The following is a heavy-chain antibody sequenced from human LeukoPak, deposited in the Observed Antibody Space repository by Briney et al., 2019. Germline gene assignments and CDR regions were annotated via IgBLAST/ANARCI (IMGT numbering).Heavy chain of an antibody. Sequence: SETLSLTCTVSDYSISSGYYWGWIRQPPGKGLEWIGSIHDTGSTYYNPSLKSRVTISVDTSKNQFSLKMNSVTAADTAVYYCARRRWDTTTYYPFDYWGQGTLVTVSS. CDR3: ARRRWDTTTYYPFDY. CDR2: IHDTGST. J-gene: IGHJ4*02. V-gene: IGHV4-38-2*02. D-gene: IGHD2/OR15-2a*01. CDR1: DYSISSGYY.